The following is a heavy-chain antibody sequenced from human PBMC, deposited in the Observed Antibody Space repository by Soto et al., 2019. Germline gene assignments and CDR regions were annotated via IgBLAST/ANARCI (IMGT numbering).Heavy chain of an antibody. CDR3: ARHQRDGNSRWFDP. J-gene: IGHJ5*02. D-gene: IGHD1-1*01. CDR2: IYPDDSDT. Sequence: LGESLKISCKASGYIFINYWIAWVRQMPGKGLEWMAMIYPDDSDTIYSPSFQGQVTISADKSINTAYLQWSSLKASDTAMYYCARHQRDGNSRWFDPWGQGILVTVSS. CDR1: GYIFINYW. V-gene: IGHV5-51*01.